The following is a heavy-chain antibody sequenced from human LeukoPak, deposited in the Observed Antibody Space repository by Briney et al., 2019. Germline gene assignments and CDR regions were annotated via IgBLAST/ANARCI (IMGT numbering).Heavy chain of an antibody. CDR1: GFTFSNAW. V-gene: IGHV3-15*01. J-gene: IGHJ4*02. CDR2: IKSKTDGGTT. D-gene: IGHD1-26*01. CDR3: TTVTVGARKYYYFDY. Sequence: GGSLRLSCAAPGFTFSNAWMSWVRQAPGKGLEWVGRIKSKTDGGTTDYAAPVKGRFTISRDDSKNTLYLQMNSLKTEDTAVYYCTTVTVGARKYYYFDYWGQGTLVTVSS.